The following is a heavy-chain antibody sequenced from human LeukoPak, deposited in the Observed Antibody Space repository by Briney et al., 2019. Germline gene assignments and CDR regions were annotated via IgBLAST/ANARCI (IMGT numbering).Heavy chain of an antibody. J-gene: IGHJ4*02. CDR3: ARETRSGWEFDY. V-gene: IGHV3-30-3*01. CDR2: ISYDGTNK. Sequence: GGSLRLSCAASGFTFSSYAMHWVRQAPGRGLEWVAVISYDGTNKYYADSVKGRFTISRDNSKNTLYLQMNSLRAEDTAVYYCARETRSGWEFDYWGQGTQVTVSS. D-gene: IGHD6-19*01. CDR1: GFTFSSYA.